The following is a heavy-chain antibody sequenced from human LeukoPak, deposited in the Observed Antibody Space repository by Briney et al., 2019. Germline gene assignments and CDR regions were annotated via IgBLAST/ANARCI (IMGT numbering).Heavy chain of an antibody. CDR3: TILGASGSWTWFDP. D-gene: IGHD3-10*01. J-gene: IGHJ5*02. CDR2: INPNSGGT. V-gene: IGHV1-2*02. Sequence: GASVKVSCKASGYTFTSYYMHWVRQAPGQGLEWMGWINPNSGGTNYAQKFQGRVTMTRDTSISTAYMELSRLSSNDTAVYYCTILGASGSWTWFDPWGQGTLVTVSS. CDR1: GYTFTSYY.